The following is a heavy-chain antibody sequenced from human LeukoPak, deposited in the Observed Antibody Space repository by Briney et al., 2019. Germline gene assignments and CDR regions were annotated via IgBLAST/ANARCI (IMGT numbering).Heavy chain of an antibody. CDR3: ARDRDWNSGFDY. CDR2: ISSSSTYI. V-gene: IGHV3-21*01. Sequence: GGSLRLSCAASGLTFSSYSMNWVRQAPGKGLEWVSFISSSSTYIYYADSVKGRFTISRDNAKNSLNLQMNSLRVEDTAVYYCARDRDWNSGFDYWGQGTLVTVSS. CDR1: GLTFSSYS. D-gene: IGHD1-7*01. J-gene: IGHJ4*02.